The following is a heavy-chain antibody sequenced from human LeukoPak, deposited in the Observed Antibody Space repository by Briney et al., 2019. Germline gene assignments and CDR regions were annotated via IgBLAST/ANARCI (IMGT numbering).Heavy chain of an antibody. CDR2: ISGSGGST. D-gene: IGHD1-26*01. V-gene: IGHV3-23*01. CDR3: ARRKEWELLGGPFDI. Sequence: GGSLRLSCAASGFTFSSYAMSWVRQAPGKGLEWVSAISGSGGSTYYADSVKGRFTISRDNSKNTLYLQMNSLRAEDTAVYYCARRKEWELLGGPFDIWGQGTMVTVSS. CDR1: GFTFSSYA. J-gene: IGHJ3*02.